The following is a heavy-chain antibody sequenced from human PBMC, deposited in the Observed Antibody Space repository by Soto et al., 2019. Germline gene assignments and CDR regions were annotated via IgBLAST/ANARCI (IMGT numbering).Heavy chain of an antibody. CDR1: GGSISSSSYY. D-gene: IGHD2-2*01. CDR2: IYYSGST. J-gene: IGHJ6*02. CDR3: ARRRIGYCSSTSCYPPYYYYGMDG. V-gene: IGHV4-39*01. Sequence: SETLSLTCAVSGGSISSSSYYWGWIRQPPGKGLEWIGSIYYSGSTYYNPSLKSRVTISVDTSKNQFSLKLSSVTAADTAVYYCARRRIGYCSSTSCYPPYYYYGMDGWGQGTTVTVSS.